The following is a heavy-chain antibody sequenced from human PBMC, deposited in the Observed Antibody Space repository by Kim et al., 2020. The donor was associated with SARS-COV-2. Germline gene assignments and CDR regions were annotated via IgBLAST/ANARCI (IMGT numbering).Heavy chain of an antibody. J-gene: IGHJ4*01. CDR3: ANLAALLVN. CDR1: GGSFSGYY. D-gene: IGHD6-6*01. V-gene: IGHV4-34*01. CDR2: INHSGST. Sequence: SETLSLTCAVYGGSFSGYYWSWIRQPPGKGLEWIGEINHSGSTNYNPSLKSRVTISVDTSKNQFSLKLSSVTAADTAVYYCANLAALLVNWGQEPWSPSPQ.